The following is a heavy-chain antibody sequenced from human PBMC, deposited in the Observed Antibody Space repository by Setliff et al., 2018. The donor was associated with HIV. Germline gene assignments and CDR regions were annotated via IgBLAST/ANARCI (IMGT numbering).Heavy chain of an antibody. J-gene: IGHJ4*02. CDR1: GYTFTSNG. D-gene: IGHD3-10*01. Sequence: ASVKVSCKASGYTFTSNGITWVQQAPGQGLEWMGWISAYNGNTNYAQKFQGRVTMSTDTSTSTAYMELSSLRSEDTAVYYCARGPGEFLAYWGQGTLVTVSS. CDR2: ISAYNGNT. V-gene: IGHV1-18*01. CDR3: ARGPGEFLAY.